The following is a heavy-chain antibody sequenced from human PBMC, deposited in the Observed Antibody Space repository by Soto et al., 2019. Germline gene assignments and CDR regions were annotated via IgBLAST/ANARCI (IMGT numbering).Heavy chain of an antibody. J-gene: IGHJ3*02. V-gene: IGHV3-23*01. CDR1: GFTFSSYA. Sequence: GSLRLSCAASGFTFSSYAMSWVRQAPGKGLEWVSAISGSGGSTYYADSVKGRFTISRDNSKNTLYLQMNSLRAEDTAVYYCAKSLFGELLTDLAFDIWGQGTMVTVSS. CDR3: AKSLFGELLTDLAFDI. D-gene: IGHD3-10*02. CDR2: ISGSGGST.